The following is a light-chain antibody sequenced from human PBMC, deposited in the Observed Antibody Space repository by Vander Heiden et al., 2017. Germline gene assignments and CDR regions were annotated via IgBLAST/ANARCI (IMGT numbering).Light chain of an antibody. J-gene: IGLJ2*01. CDR1: SGSIDSNY. Sequence: NFMLTQPHSVSESPEKTVTISCTRSSGSIDSNYVQWYQQRPGSAPTTVIDEYNQRPSGVPDRFSGSIDTSSNSASLTISGLKTEDEADYYCQSYDNTNLVVFGGGTKLTVL. CDR2: EYN. V-gene: IGLV6-57*04. CDR3: QSYDNTNLVV.